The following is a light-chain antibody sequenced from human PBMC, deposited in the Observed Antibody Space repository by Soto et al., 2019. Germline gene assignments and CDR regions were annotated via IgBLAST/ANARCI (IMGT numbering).Light chain of an antibody. Sequence: QSALTQPASVSGSPGQSITISCTGTSSDVGGYNYVSWYQQHPGKAPKLMIYAVSNRPSGVSNRLSGSKSGNTASLTISGLQAEDEADYYCFSYTSSGTMIFGGGTKLIVL. CDR3: FSYTSSGTMI. CDR2: AVS. V-gene: IGLV2-14*03. J-gene: IGLJ2*01. CDR1: SSDVGGYNY.